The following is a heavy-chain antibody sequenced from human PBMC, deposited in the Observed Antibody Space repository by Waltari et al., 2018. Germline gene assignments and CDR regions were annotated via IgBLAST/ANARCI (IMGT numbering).Heavy chain of an antibody. D-gene: IGHD6-13*01. CDR3: ARGQQRGHYYFDY. V-gene: IGHV4-31*03. Sequence: QVQLQESGPGLVKPSQTLSLTCTVSGGSISSGGYYWSWIRQHPGKGLEWIGYIYHSGSTYYNPSLKSRVTISVDRSKNQFSLKLSSVTAADTAVYYCARGQQRGHYYFDYWGQGTLVTVSS. CDR2: IYHSGST. J-gene: IGHJ4*02. CDR1: GGSISSGGYY.